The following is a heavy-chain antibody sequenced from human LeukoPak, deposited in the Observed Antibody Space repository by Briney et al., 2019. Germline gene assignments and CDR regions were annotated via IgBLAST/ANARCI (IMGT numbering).Heavy chain of an antibody. CDR2: IYYSGST. CDR1: GGSISSSSYY. V-gene: IGHV4-39*01. J-gene: IGHJ1*01. D-gene: IGHD2-21*02. CDR3: ASPNLYCGGDCYSGEYFQH. Sequence: SETLSLTSTVSGGSISSSSYYWGWIRQPPGKGLEWIGSIYYSGSTYYNPSLKSRVTISVDTSKNQFSLKLSSVTAADTAVYYCASPNLYCGGDCYSGEYFQHWGQGTLVTVSS.